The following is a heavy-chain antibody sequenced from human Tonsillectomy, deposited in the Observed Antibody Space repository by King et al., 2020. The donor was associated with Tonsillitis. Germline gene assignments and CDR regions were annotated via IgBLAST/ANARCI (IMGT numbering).Heavy chain of an antibody. J-gene: IGHJ6*02. D-gene: IGHD2-21*02. CDR3: VRGGDYHEDGDYDFYYGLDV. CDR2: ISHDGINK. Sequence: VQLVESGGGVVQPGRSLRVSCAASGYVFSNFAIHWFRQAPGKGLEWVTVISHDGINKYYADSVKGRFNISRDNSKNTLYLQMHSMKRDDTALYFCVRGGDYHEDGDYDFYYGLDVWGQGTTVSVSS. CDR1: GYVFSNFA. V-gene: IGHV3-30-3*01.